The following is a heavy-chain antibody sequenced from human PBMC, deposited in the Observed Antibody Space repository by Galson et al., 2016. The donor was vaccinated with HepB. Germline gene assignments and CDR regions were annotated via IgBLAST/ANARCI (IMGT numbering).Heavy chain of an antibody. CDR3: ARQGHWSRLDP. Sequence: QSGAEVKKPGESLKISCKGSGYSFTSHWIAWVRQVPGKGLECMGIIFPGDSDTRYSPSFQGHVTISVDKSISTAYLQWNSLKASDTATYYCARQGHWSRLDPWGQGTLVTVSS. CDR2: IFPGDSDT. V-gene: IGHV5-51*01. D-gene: IGHD2-8*02. J-gene: IGHJ5*02. CDR1: GYSFTSHW.